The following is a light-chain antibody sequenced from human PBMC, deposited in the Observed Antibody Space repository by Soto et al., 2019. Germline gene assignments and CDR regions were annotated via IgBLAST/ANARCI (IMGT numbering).Light chain of an antibody. V-gene: IGKV4-1*01. Sequence: DIVMTQSPDSLAVSLGERATINCKSSQSVLHSSNNKNYLAWYQQKPGQPPKLLIYWASTRESGVPDRFSGSGSGTDITLTISSLQAEDVAVYYCQQYYSTPPYTFGQGTKLEIK. CDR1: QSVLHSSNNKNY. CDR3: QQYYSTPPYT. CDR2: WAS. J-gene: IGKJ2*01.